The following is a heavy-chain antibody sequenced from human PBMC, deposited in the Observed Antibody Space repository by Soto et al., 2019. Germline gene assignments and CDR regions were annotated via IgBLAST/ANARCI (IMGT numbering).Heavy chain of an antibody. Sequence: GWSLRLSCVASGFTFGSRAMSWVRQAPGEGLEWVSTITDTGGDTKYADSVRGRSTISRDNSKNTLYLQMNSLRAEDTAVYYCGKTKYYSDRSCSYLPPAAFDIWGQRTMVTVS. CDR3: GKTKYYSDRSCSYLPPAAFDI. J-gene: IGHJ3*02. CDR2: ITDTGGDT. D-gene: IGHD3-22*01. V-gene: IGHV3-23*01. CDR1: GFTFGSRA.